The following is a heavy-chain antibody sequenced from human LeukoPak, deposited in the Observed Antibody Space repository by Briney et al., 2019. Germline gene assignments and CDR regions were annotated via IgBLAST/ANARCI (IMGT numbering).Heavy chain of an antibody. CDR1: GYTFTSYY. CDR3: AREEVYYGSGSYYNYYYGMDV. J-gene: IGHJ6*02. Sequence: ASVKVSCKASGYTFTSYYMHWVRQAPGQGLEWMGIINPSGGSTSYAQKFQGRVTMTRDTSTSTVYMGLSSLRSEDTAVYYCAREEVYYGSGSYYNYYYGMDVWGQGTTVTVSS. CDR2: INPSGGST. D-gene: IGHD3-10*01. V-gene: IGHV1-46*01.